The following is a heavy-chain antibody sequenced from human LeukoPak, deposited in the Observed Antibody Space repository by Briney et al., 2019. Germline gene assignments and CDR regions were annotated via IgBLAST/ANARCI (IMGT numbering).Heavy chain of an antibody. J-gene: IGHJ4*02. CDR1: GGAISSYY. Sequence: SETLSLTCTVSGGAISSYYWSWIRQPPGKGLEWIGYMYYSGTINYNPSLKSRVTISVDTSKNQFSLKLSSVTAADTAMYYCARAWATDYFDYWGQGTLVTVSS. CDR3: ARAWATDYFDY. CDR2: MYYSGTI. V-gene: IGHV4-59*01.